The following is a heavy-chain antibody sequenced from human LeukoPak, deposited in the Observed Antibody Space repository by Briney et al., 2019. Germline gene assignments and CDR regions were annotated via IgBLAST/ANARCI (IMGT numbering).Heavy chain of an antibody. D-gene: IGHD1-26*01. Sequence: GGSLRLSCAASGFTFSTSGMHWVRQAPGKGLEWVAVISYDGSNKYYADSVKGRFTISRDNAKNSLYLQMNSLRDEDTAVYYCARSLGGSYDYWGQGTLVTVSS. CDR1: GFTFSTSG. CDR3: ARSLGGSYDY. V-gene: IGHV3-30*03. CDR2: ISYDGSNK. J-gene: IGHJ4*02.